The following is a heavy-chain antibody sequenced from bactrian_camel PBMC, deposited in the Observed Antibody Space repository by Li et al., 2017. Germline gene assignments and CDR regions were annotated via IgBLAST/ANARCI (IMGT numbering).Heavy chain of an antibody. V-gene: IGHV3S26*01. D-gene: IGHD1*01. Sequence: VQLVESGGGLVQPGGSLRLSCAASELTYCMAWFRQAPGKEREGVASIDNDGDGNTKYADSTKGRFTISKDDAKETLYLQMNNLKPEDTATYVCAEDRGMCLAFLKAAGYRYWGQGTQVTVS. CDR3: AEDRGMCLAFLKAAGYRY. J-gene: IGHJ4*01. CDR1: ELTYC. CDR2: IDNDGDGNT.